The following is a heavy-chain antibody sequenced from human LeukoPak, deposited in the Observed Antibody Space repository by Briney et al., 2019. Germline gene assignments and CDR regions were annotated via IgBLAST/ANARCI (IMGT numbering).Heavy chain of an antibody. CDR2: IYYSGST. Sequence: PSHTLSLTCTVSGGSISSCGYYWSWIRQHPGKGLEWIGYIYYSGSTYYNPSLKSRVTISVDTSKNQFSLKLSSVTAADTAVYYCARAATVTTWADYYYGMDVWGQGTTVTVSS. V-gene: IGHV4-31*03. D-gene: IGHD4-17*01. CDR3: ARAATVTTWADYYYGMDV. CDR1: GGSISSCGYY. J-gene: IGHJ6*02.